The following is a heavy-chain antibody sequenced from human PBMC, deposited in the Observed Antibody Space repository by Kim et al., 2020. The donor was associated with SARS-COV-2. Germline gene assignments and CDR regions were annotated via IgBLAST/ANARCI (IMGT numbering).Heavy chain of an antibody. D-gene: IGHD2-2*01. CDR2: INHSGRT. Sequence: SETLSLTCAVYGGSFSGYYWSWIRQPPGKGLEWIGEINHSGRTNYNPSLKSRVTISVDTSKNQFSLKLTSVTAADTAVYYCARGQPLDYWGQGILVTVSS. CDR1: GGSFSGYY. V-gene: IGHV4-34*01. CDR3: ARGQPLDY. J-gene: IGHJ4*02.